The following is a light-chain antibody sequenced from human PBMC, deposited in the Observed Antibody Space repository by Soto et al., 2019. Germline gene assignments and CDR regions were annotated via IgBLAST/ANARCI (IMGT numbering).Light chain of an antibody. Sequence: VLTQPPSAYGTPGQRVTISCSGSSSNIGSNTVNWYQQLPGTAPKLLIYSNNQRPSGVPDRFSGSKSGTSASLAISGLQSEDEADYYCAAWDDSLNGYVFGTGTKVTVL. CDR3: AAWDDSLNGYV. J-gene: IGLJ1*01. V-gene: IGLV1-44*01. CDR2: SNN. CDR1: SSNIGSNT.